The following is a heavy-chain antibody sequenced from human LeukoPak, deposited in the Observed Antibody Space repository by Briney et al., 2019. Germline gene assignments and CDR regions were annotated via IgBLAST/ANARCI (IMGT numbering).Heavy chain of an antibody. CDR1: GGSVSSSTYY. V-gene: IGHV4-39*07. J-gene: IGHJ4*02. Sequence: SETLSLTCTVSGGSVSSSTYYWGWIRQPPGKGLEWIGSIYHSGSTYYKPSLKSRVTISVDTPKNQFSLKLSSVTAADTAVYHCARVVDIVATIDYWGQGTLVTVSS. CDR3: ARVVDIVATIDY. D-gene: IGHD5-12*01. CDR2: IYHSGST.